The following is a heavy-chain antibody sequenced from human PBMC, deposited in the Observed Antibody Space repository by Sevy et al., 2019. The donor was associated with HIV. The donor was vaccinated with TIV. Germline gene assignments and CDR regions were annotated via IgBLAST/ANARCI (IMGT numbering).Heavy chain of an antibody. CDR1: GYTLTSYY. V-gene: IGHV1-46*01. J-gene: IGHJ6*03. CDR3: ARSGYCCTARCDYSYYHMDV. Sequence: ATVKVSCKASGYTLTSYYMHWMRQAPRQGLERVGMINPSGGSTSYAQKFQGRITMSRETSTTTVYMELSSLRSGDTAVYYCARSGYCCTARCDYSYYHMDVWGKGTTVTVSS. D-gene: IGHD2-2*03. CDR2: INPSGGST.